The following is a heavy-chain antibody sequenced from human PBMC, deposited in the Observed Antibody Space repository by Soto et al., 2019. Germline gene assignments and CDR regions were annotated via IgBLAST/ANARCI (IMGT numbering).Heavy chain of an antibody. CDR3: AHKGYGDSPLDY. CDR1: GFSLSTSGVG. D-gene: IGHD4-17*01. J-gene: IGHJ4*02. V-gene: IGHV2-5*02. Sequence: QITLKESGPTLVKPTQTLTLTCTFSGFSLSTSGVGVGWIRQPPGKALEWLAVIYWDDYKHYSPSLKSRLTTPKDTSKTHEVLTMTNMDPVDTAKYYCAHKGYGDSPLDYWGQGTLLTVSS. CDR2: IYWDDYK.